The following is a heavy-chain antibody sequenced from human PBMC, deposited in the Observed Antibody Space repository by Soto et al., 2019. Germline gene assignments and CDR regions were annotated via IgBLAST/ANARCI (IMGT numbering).Heavy chain of an antibody. CDR1: GGTFSSYA. Sequence: ASVKVSCKASGGTFSSYASSWVRQAPGQGLEWMGGIIPIFGTANYAQKFQGRVTITADESTSTAYMELSSLRSEDTAVYYCARGTPDILIGSYWGQGTLVTVSS. CDR3: ARGTPDILIGSY. CDR2: IIPIFGTA. J-gene: IGHJ4*02. V-gene: IGHV1-69*13. D-gene: IGHD3-9*01.